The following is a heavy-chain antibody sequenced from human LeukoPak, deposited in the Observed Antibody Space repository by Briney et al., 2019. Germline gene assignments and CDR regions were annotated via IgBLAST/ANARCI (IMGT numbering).Heavy chain of an antibody. CDR3: ARVKARYYYGSGSFIDP. CDR2: INHSGST. J-gene: IGHJ5*02. V-gene: IGHV4-34*01. CDR1: GGSFSGYY. D-gene: IGHD3-10*01. Sequence: SETLSLTCAVYGGSFSGYYWSWIRQPPGKGLEWIGEINHSGSTNYNPSLKSRVTISVDTSKNQFSLKLSSVTAADTAVYCCARVKARYYYGSGSFIDPWGQGTLVTVSS.